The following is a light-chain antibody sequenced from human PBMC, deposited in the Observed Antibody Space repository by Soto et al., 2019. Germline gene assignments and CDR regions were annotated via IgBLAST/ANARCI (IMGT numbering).Light chain of an antibody. Sequence: DIQMTQSPSSLSASVGDRVTITCQASQDIRNSLNWYQQKPGKAPNLLIFGASDLETGVPSRFSGSGSGTDFTFNISSLQPEDIATYYCQQYENMPLTFGGGTKVDIK. J-gene: IGKJ4*01. CDR1: QDIRNS. CDR3: QQYENMPLT. V-gene: IGKV1-33*01. CDR2: GAS.